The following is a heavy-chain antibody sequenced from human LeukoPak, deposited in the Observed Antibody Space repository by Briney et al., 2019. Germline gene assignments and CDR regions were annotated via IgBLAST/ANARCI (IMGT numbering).Heavy chain of an antibody. D-gene: IGHD3-9*01. V-gene: IGHV4-30-4*01. Sequence: SETLSLTCTVSGGSISSGDYYWSWIRQPPGKGLEWIGYIYYSGSTYYNPSLKSRVTISVDTSKNQLSLKLSSVTAADTAVYYCARSTYYDILTGWRALDYWGQGTLVTVSS. CDR1: GGSISSGDYY. CDR2: IYYSGST. CDR3: ARSTYYDILTGWRALDY. J-gene: IGHJ4*02.